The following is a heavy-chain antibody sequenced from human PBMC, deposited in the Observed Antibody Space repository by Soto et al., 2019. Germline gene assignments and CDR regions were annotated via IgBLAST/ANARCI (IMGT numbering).Heavy chain of an antibody. CDR3: TRNRDKTDS. CDR1: GLRGTTYG. CDR2: IKQDGSEK. Sequence: HCGSLMLGILLPGLRGTTYGMTWVRQATGKGLEWVANIKQDGSEKYYVASVKGRVSISRDDAENSLYLQMNNLRADDQAVYYCTRNRDKTDSWVQG. D-gene: IGHD2-21*02. V-gene: IGHV3-7*01. J-gene: IGHJ4*02.